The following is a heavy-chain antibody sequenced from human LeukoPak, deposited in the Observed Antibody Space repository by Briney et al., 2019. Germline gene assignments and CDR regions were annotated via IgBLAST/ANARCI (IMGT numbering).Heavy chain of an antibody. D-gene: IGHD1-1*01. CDR3: AKGRWNFDY. V-gene: IGHV3-23*01. CDR2: ISGSGGSSGGST. CDR1: GFTFSSYG. Sequence: PGASLRLSCVASGFTFSSYGMSWVRQALGKGLEWVSGISGSGGSSGGSTYYADSVKGRFTISRDNSKNTLYLQMNSLRAEDTAVYYCAKGRWNFDYWGQGTLVTVSS. J-gene: IGHJ4*02.